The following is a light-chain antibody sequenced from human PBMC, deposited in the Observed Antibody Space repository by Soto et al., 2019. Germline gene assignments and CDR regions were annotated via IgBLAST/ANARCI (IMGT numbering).Light chain of an antibody. CDR3: SSYTSGNTLV. Sequence: QSALTQPASVSGSPGQSITFSCTGTSSDVGGYNFVSWYQLHPGKAPKLMIYDVNHRPSGVSNRFSGSKSGDTASLTISGLQAEDEADYYCSSYTSGNTLVFGTGTKLTVL. CDR2: DVN. CDR1: SSDVGGYNF. J-gene: IGLJ1*01. V-gene: IGLV2-14*03.